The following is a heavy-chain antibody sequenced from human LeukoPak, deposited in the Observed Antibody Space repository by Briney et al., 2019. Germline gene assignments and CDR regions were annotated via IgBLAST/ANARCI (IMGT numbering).Heavy chain of an antibody. V-gene: IGHV3-15*01. D-gene: IGHD6-6*01. CDR2: IKSKTDGGIT. Sequence: KPGGSLRLSCAASGFTFSNAWMNWVRQAPGKGLEWVGRIKSKTDGGITDYAANMKGRFTISRDDSKNTLYLQMNSLRTEDTAVYYCTTDQELSARPACGYWGQGTLVTVSS. J-gene: IGHJ4*02. CDR3: TTDQELSARPACGY. CDR1: GFTFSNAW.